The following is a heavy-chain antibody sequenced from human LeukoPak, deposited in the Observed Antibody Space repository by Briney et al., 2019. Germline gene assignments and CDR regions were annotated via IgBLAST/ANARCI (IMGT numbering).Heavy chain of an antibody. Sequence: SQTLSLTRTVSGDSVTSGGYYWNWIRQHPVKGLEWIGYIYYTGSTNYNPSLKSRINISADTSKNQFSLKLKSVTAADTAIYCARSGLYYPGSGSFDYWGQGALVTVSS. J-gene: IGHJ4*02. CDR2: IYYTGST. CDR1: GDSVTSGGYY. V-gene: IGHV4-31*03. CDR3: ARSGLYYPGSGSFDY. D-gene: IGHD3-10*01.